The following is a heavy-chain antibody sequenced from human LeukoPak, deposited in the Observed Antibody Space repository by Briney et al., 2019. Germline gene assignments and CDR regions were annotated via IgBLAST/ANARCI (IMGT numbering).Heavy chain of an antibody. D-gene: IGHD3-22*01. V-gene: IGHV3-48*01. Sequence: AGGSLRLSCAASGFTFSSYSMNWVRQAPGKGLEWLSYISDGIPTIYYADSVKGRFTISRDNAKNSLYLQMTGLRVEDTALYYCVRDGDFTMTLDAFDLWGQGTMVTVSS. J-gene: IGHJ3*01. CDR1: GFTFSSYS. CDR2: ISDGIPTI. CDR3: VRDGDFTMTLDAFDL.